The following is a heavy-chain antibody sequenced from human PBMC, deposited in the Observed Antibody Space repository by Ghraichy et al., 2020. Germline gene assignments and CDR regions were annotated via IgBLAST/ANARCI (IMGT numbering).Heavy chain of an antibody. V-gene: IGHV4-4*09. D-gene: IGHD1-14*01. CDR3: ARNRYWSERGAFDI. Sequence: SETLSLTCTVAGGSISSYYWSWIRQPPGKGLEWIGYIYTSGSTNYNPSLKSRVTISVDTSKNQFSLKLSSVTAADTAVYYCARNRYWSERGAFDIWGLGIIVTVSS. CDR2: IYTSGST. CDR1: GGSISSYY. J-gene: IGHJ3*02.